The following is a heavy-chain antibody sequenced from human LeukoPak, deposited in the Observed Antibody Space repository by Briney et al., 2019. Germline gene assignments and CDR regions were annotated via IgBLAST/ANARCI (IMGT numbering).Heavy chain of an antibody. D-gene: IGHD4-11*01. CDR3: AKGRFSNFDP. Sequence: PEGSLRLSCAASGFTFSSYGMSWVRQAPGKGLEWVSAISGSGGGGSTNYADSVRGRFTISRDNSKNTLYLQMNSPRAEDTALYYCAKGRFSNFDPWGQGTLVTVSS. J-gene: IGHJ5*02. CDR2: ISGSGGGGST. CDR1: GFTFSSYG. V-gene: IGHV3-23*01.